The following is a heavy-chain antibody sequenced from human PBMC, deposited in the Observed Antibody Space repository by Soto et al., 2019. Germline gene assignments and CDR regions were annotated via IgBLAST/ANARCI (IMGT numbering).Heavy chain of an antibody. V-gene: IGHV3-74*01. J-gene: IGHJ4*02. CDR1: GFTFSSYW. CDR3: ARAGYAGAPDY. CDR2: INSDGSST. D-gene: IGHD5-12*01. Sequence: EVQLVESGGGLVQPGGSLRLSCAASGFTFSSYWMHWVRQAPGTGLVWVSRINSDGSSTSYADSVKGRFTISRDNAKNTLYLQINSLRAEDTAVYYWARAGYAGAPDYWGQGTLVTVAS.